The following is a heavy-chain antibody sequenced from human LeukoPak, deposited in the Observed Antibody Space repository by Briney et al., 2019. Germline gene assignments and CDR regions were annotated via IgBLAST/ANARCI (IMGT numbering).Heavy chain of an antibody. CDR2: IYTSGST. D-gene: IGHD1-26*01. Sequence: PSETLSLTCTVSGGSISSYYWSWIRQPAGKGLEWIGRIYTSGSTNYNPSLKGRVTMSVDTSKNQFSLKLSSVTAADTAVYYCARVRRELLYYYYYYMDVWGKGTTVTVSS. CDR3: ARVRRELLYYYYYYMDV. V-gene: IGHV4-4*07. CDR1: GGSISSYY. J-gene: IGHJ6*03.